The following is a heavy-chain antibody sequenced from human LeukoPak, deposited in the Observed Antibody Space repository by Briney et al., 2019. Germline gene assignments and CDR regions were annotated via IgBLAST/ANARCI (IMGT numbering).Heavy chain of an antibody. V-gene: IGHV4-38-2*02. Sequence: SETLSLTRTVSGYSISSGYYWGWIRQPPGKGLEWIGSIYHSGSTYYNPSLKSRVTISVDTSKNQFSLKLSSVTAADTAVYYCARDMVRVPGYYWGQGTLVTVSS. CDR3: ARDMVRVPGYY. D-gene: IGHD3-10*01. J-gene: IGHJ4*02. CDR1: GYSISSGYY. CDR2: IYHSGST.